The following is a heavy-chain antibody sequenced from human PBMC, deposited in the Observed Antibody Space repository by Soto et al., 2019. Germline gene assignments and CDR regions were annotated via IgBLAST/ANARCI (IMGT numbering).Heavy chain of an antibody. CDR2: IYYSGST. CDR1: GGSISSSSYY. D-gene: IGHD6-25*01. Sequence: SETLSLTCTVSGGSISSSSYYWGWIRQPPGKGLEWIGSIYYSGSTYYNPSLKSRVTISVDTSKNQFSLKLSSVTAADTAVYYCARLSGYYGMDVWGQGTTVTVS. V-gene: IGHV4-39*01. J-gene: IGHJ6*02. CDR3: ARLSGYYGMDV.